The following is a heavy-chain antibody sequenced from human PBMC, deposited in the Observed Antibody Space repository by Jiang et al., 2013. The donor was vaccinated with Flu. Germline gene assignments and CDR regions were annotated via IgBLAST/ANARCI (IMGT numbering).Heavy chain of an antibody. Sequence: GLLKPSETLSLTCTVSDGSVTSDTYYWVWIRQPPGKGLEWIGSIYYSGSTYYNPSLKSRVTMSVDTSKNQFSLRLTSVTAADTAVYFCARAQKYSGFELPYFDYWGQGTLVTVSS. CDR3: ARAQKYSGFELPYFDY. J-gene: IGHJ4*02. CDR2: IYYSGST. D-gene: IGHD5-12*01. CDR1: DGSVTSDTYY. V-gene: IGHV4-39*07.